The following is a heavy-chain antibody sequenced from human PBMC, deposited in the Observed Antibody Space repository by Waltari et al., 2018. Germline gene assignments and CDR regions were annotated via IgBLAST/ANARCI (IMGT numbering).Heavy chain of an antibody. V-gene: IGHV3-21*01. CDR3: ATSPPGGAFDI. CDR2: ISSSSSYI. Sequence: EVQLVESGGGLVKPGGSLRLSCAASGFTFSSYSMNWVRQAPGKGVEWVSAISSSSSYIYYADSVKGRFTISRDNAKNSLYLQMNSRRAEDTAVYYCATSPPGGAFDIWGQGTMVTVSS. CDR1: GFTFSSYS. J-gene: IGHJ3*02.